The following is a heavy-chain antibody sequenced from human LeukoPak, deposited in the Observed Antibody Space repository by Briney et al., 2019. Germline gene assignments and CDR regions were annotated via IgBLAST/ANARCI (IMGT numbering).Heavy chain of an antibody. CDR2: INPSGGST. CDR1: GYTFTTYY. V-gene: IGHV1-46*01. D-gene: IGHD1-26*01. CDR3: ARAPKGVTTGYFDH. J-gene: IGHJ4*02. Sequence: ASVKVSCKASGYTFTTYYIHWVRQAPGQGLEWMEIINPSGGSTTYAQIFQGRVTLTRDTSTSTVYMELSSLRSDDTAVYYCARAPKGVTTGYFDHWGQGTLVTVSS.